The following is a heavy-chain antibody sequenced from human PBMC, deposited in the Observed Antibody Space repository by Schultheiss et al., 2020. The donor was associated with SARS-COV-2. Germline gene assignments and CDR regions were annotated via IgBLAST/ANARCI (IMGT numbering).Heavy chain of an antibody. CDR2: IIPIFGTA. V-gene: IGHV1-69*05. D-gene: IGHD6-19*01. Sequence: SVKVSCKASGGTFSSYAISWVRQAPGQGLEWMGGIIPIFGTANYAQKFQGRVTMTTDTSTSTAYMELRSLRSDDTAVYYCARVVQYSSGWYASHYYYGMDVWGQGTTVTVSS. CDR1: GGTFSSYA. CDR3: ARVVQYSSGWYASHYYYGMDV. J-gene: IGHJ6*02.